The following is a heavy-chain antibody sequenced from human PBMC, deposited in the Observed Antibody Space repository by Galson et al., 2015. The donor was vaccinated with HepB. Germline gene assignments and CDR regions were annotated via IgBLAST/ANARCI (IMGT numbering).Heavy chain of an antibody. J-gene: IGHJ4*02. V-gene: IGHV3-74*01. CDR2: INSDGSST. CDR1: GFTFSSYW. CDR3: ARDRRIAVAGVGIPPFDPWGFRFDY. Sequence: SLRLSCAASGFTFSSYWMHWVRQAPGKGLVWVSRINSDGSSTSYADSVKGRFTISRDNAKNTLYLQMNSLRAEDTAVYYCARDRRIAVAGVGIPPFDPWGFRFDYWGQGTLVTVSS. D-gene: IGHD6-19*01.